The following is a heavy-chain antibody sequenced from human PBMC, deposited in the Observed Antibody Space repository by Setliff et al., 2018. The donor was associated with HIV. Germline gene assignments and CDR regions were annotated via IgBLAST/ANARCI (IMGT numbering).Heavy chain of an antibody. V-gene: IGHV4-59*01. J-gene: IGHJ4*02. CDR3: ARDQSDWFY. D-gene: IGHD3-3*01. Sequence: PSETLSLTCTVSGVSISNYYWSWIRQPPGKGLEWIGYMYYSGNTNYNPSLKSRVAISVDTSKSQFSLKLNSVTAADTAVYYCARDQSDWFYWGQGTLVTDSS. CDR1: GVSISNYY. CDR2: MYYSGNT.